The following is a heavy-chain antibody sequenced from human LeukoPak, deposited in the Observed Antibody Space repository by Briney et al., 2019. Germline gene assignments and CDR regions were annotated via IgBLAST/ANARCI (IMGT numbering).Heavy chain of an antibody. D-gene: IGHD1-7*01. CDR2: INPNSGDT. CDR3: ARDLANLNYCC. J-gene: IGHJ4*02. V-gene: IGHV1-2*02. Sequence: ASVTVSFMASGYTYTRYYMDWVRQAPGQGLEWMGWINPNSGDTHYLQKFQGRVTVTRDTSISTAYMELSRLRSDDTAVYYCARDLANLNYCCRGPVTLVTVSS. CDR1: GYTYTRYY.